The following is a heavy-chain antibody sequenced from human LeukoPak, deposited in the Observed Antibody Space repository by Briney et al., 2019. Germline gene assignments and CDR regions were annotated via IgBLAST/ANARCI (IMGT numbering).Heavy chain of an antibody. CDR1: GFTFSSYA. V-gene: IGHV3-23*01. Sequence: GGSPRLSCAASGFTFSSYAMSWVRQAPGKGLEWVSAISGSGGSTYYADSVKGRFTISRDNSKNTLYLQMNSLRAEDTAVYCCAKGGYYYDSSGYYPYWGQGTLVTVSS. CDR3: AKGGYYYDSSGYYPY. D-gene: IGHD3-22*01. CDR2: ISGSGGST. J-gene: IGHJ4*02.